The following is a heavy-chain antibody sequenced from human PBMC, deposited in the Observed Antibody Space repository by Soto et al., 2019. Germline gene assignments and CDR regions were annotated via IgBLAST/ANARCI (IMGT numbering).Heavy chain of an antibody. Sequence: AETLSLTCTVSGGSISNYYRSWVRQPPGKGLEWVSIIYNSGRTNYNPSVKGRFTISRDNSKNTLYLQMISLAAEAAAVYYCAGGKRHHGVPTDCYCLDVWGQGTTVTVSS. CDR1: GGSISNYY. J-gene: IGHJ6*02. CDR3: AGGKRHHGVPTDCYCLDV. V-gene: IGHV3-53*03. CDR2: IYNSGRT. D-gene: IGHD1-1*01.